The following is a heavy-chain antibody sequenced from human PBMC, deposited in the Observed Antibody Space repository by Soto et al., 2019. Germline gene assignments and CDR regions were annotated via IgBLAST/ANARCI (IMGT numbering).Heavy chain of an antibody. Sequence: GESLKISCKGSGYSFTSYWISWVRKMPGKGLEWMGRIDPSDSYTNYSPSFQGHVTISADKSISTAYLQWSSLKASDTAMYYCARHEGSSSRYYGMDVWGQGTTVTVSS. D-gene: IGHD6-6*01. J-gene: IGHJ6*02. CDR2: IDPSDSYT. CDR1: GYSFTSYW. V-gene: IGHV5-10-1*01. CDR3: ARHEGSSSRYYGMDV.